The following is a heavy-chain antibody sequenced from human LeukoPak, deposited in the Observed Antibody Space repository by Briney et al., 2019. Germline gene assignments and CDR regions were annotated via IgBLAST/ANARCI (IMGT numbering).Heavy chain of an antibody. CDR3: ARDEYSSGWTDAFDI. Sequence: SETLSLTCTVSGGSISSYYWSWIRQPPGKGLEWIGYIYYSGSTNYNPSLKSRVTISVDTSRNQFSLKLSSVTAADTAVYYCARDEYSSGWTDAFDIWGQGTMVTVSS. V-gene: IGHV4-59*01. CDR1: GGSISSYY. D-gene: IGHD6-19*01. CDR2: IYYSGST. J-gene: IGHJ3*02.